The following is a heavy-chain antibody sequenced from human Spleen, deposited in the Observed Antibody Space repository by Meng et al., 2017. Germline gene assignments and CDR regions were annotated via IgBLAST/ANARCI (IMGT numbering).Heavy chain of an antibody. CDR1: GFTFSSYA. J-gene: IGHJ4*02. CDR2: ISYDGSNK. CDR3: ARGPLGHCSGGSCWIPYYLDY. Sequence: GESLKISCAASGFTFSSYAMHWVRQAPGKGLEWVAVISYDGSNKYYADSVKGRFTISRDNSKNTLYLQMNSLRAEDTAVYYCARGPLGHCSGGSCWIPYYLDYWGRGTLVTVSS. V-gene: IGHV3-30*01. D-gene: IGHD2-15*01.